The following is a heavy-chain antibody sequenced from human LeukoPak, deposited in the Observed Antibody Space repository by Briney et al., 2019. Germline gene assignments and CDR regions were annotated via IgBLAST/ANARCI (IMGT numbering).Heavy chain of an antibody. CDR2: ISRSGGST. J-gene: IGHJ6*03. CDR1: GFTFNNYG. CDR3: AKAPRFGDHATEYYYYYMDV. V-gene: IGHV3-23*01. D-gene: IGHD3-3*01. Sequence: GGSLRLSCAASGFTFNNYGTSWVRQAPGKGLEWVSSISRSGGSTFYADSVKGRFTISRDNSKNTLYLQMNSLRAEDTAVYYCAKAPRFGDHATEYYYYYMDVWGKGTTVTVSS.